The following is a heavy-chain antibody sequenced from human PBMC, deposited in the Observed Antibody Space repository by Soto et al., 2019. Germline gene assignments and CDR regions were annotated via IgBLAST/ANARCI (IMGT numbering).Heavy chain of an antibody. CDR3: ARATQTVVAATFDY. CDR1: GGSISSYY. D-gene: IGHD2-15*01. CDR2: IYYSGST. J-gene: IGHJ4*02. V-gene: IGHV4-59*01. Sequence: SETLSLTCTVSGGSISSYYWSWIRQPPGKGLEWIGYIYYSGSTNYNPFLKSRVTISVDTSKNQFSLKLSSVTAADTAVYYCARATQTVVAATFDYWGQGTLVTVSS.